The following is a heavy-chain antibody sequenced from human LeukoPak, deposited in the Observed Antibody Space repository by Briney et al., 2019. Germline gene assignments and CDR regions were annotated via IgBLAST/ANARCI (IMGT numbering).Heavy chain of an antibody. Sequence: GVALRLSCAATGFTFSRNWMHWVRQAPGKGPVWVSRINSDGSSTSHADSVKGRFTISRDNAKNTLYLQMSSLRVEDTAMYYCTRGDDHNAFDHWGQGTPVTVSS. D-gene: IGHD1-1*01. J-gene: IGHJ4*02. CDR3: TRGDDHNAFDH. CDR1: GFTFSRNW. CDR2: INSDGSST. V-gene: IGHV3-74*01.